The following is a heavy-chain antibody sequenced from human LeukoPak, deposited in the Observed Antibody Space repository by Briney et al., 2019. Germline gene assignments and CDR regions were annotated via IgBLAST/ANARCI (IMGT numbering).Heavy chain of an antibody. CDR2: IKSKSDGGTT. D-gene: IGHD3-10*01. CDR3: AKGYGSGTGMYYYFMDV. J-gene: IGHJ6*03. CDR1: GFTFSNAW. Sequence: GGSLRLSCAASGFTFSNAWWSWVRQAPGKGLEWVGGIKSKSDGGTTDYAAPVKGRFTISRDDSKNTLYLQMNSLKTEDTAVYYCAKGYGSGTGMYYYFMDVWGKGTTVTVSS. V-gene: IGHV3-15*01.